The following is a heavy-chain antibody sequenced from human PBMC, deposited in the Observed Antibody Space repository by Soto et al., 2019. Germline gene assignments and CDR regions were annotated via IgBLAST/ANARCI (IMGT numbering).Heavy chain of an antibody. CDR1: GYSVTSSDYY. D-gene: IGHD2-15*01. CDR3: APLSVSLSGPYGVHV. CDR2: MFYSGLT. Sequence: SETLSLTCSVSGYSVTSSDYYWAWIRQPPGKGLEWIGSMFYSGLTYYNPSLKSRVTLSVDTSKNQFSVRLNSVTAADTAAYYCAPLSVSLSGPYGVHVRGQGTTVTVSS. V-gene: IGHV4-39*01. J-gene: IGHJ6*02.